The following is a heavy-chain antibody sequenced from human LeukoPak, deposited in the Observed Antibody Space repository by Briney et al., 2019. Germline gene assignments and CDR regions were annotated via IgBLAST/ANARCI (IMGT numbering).Heavy chain of an antibody. J-gene: IGHJ4*02. CDR3: ARVYGLRFDY. V-gene: IGHV4-30-2*01. CDR2: IYHSGST. D-gene: IGHD4-17*01. Sequence: SRTLSLTCAVSGGSISSGGYSWSWIRQPPGKGLEWIGYIYHSGSTYYNPSLKSRVTISVDRSKNQFSLKLSSVTAADTAVYYCARVYGLRFDYWGQGTLVTVSS. CDR1: GGSISSGGYS.